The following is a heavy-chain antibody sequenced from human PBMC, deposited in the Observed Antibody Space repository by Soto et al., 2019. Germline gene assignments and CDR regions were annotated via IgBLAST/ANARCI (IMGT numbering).Heavy chain of an antibody. J-gene: IGHJ3*02. D-gene: IGHD2-2*01. CDR1: GYTFTSYG. Sequence: ASVKVSCKASGYTFTSYGISWVRQAPGQGLEWMRWISAYNGNTNYAQKLQGRVTMTTDTSTSTAYMELRSLRSDDTAVYYCARDVEVPAAAAAFDIWGQGTMVTVSS. CDR3: ARDVEVPAAAAAFDI. V-gene: IGHV1-18*01. CDR2: ISAYNGNT.